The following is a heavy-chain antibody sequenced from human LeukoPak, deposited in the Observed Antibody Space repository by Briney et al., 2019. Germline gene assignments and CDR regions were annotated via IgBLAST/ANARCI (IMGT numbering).Heavy chain of an antibody. CDR2: IYGSGST. J-gene: IGHJ5*02. CDR1: SGSIRSYY. Sequence: SETLSLTCTVSSGSIRSYYWSWIRHPPGKGLEWIGYIYGSGSTNFNPSLKSRVTMSVDTSKNQISLKLSFVTAADTAMYYCARSTMVNTATGWFDPWGQGTLVTVYS. CDR3: ARSTMVNTATGWFDP. D-gene: IGHD4/OR15-4a*01. V-gene: IGHV4-59*12.